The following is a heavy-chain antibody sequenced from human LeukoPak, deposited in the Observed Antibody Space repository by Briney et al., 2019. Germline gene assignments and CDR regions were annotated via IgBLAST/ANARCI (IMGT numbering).Heavy chain of an antibody. D-gene: IGHD5-12*01. J-gene: IGHJ4*02. CDR1: GFTFGTYW. V-gene: IGHV3-74*01. Sequence: PGGSLRLSCAASGFTFGTYWMHWVRQAPGKGLVWVSRINSDGSSTSYADSVKGRFTISRDNSKNTLYLQMNSLRAEDRAVYYCARAPSSSSGYAAADYWGQGTLVTVSS. CDR2: INSDGSST. CDR3: ARAPSSSSGYAAADY.